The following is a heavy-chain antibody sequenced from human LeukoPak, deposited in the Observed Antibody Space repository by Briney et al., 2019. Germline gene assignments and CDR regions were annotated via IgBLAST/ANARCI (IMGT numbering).Heavy chain of an antibody. V-gene: IGHV1-18*01. Sequence: GASVKVSCKASGYTFTSYGISWVRQAPGQGLEWMGWISAYNGNTNYAQKLQGRVTMTTDTSTSTAYMELRSLRSDDTAVYYCARDYDYVWGSYRLPDYWGQGTLVTVSS. CDR1: GYTFTSYG. J-gene: IGHJ4*02. D-gene: IGHD3-16*02. CDR3: ARDYDYVWGSYRLPDY. CDR2: ISAYNGNT.